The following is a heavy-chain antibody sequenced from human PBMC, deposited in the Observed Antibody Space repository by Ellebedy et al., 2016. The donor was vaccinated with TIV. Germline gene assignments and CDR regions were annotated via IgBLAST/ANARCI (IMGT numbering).Heavy chain of an antibody. D-gene: IGHD3-16*01. CDR1: GFTFSSYS. Sequence: GGSLRLSCAASGFTFSSYSMNWVRQAPGKGLEWVSYISSSSSTIYYADSVKGRFTISRDNAKNSLYLQMNSLRAEDTAVYYCASPQGARPYYYYMDVWGKGTTVTVSS. CDR2: ISSSSSTI. J-gene: IGHJ6*03. CDR3: ASPQGARPYYYYMDV. V-gene: IGHV3-48*04.